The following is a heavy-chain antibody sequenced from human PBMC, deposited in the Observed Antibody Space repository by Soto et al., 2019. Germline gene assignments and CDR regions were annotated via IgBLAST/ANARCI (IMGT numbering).Heavy chain of an antibody. V-gene: IGHV3-48*03. CDR1: GFIFSDYE. D-gene: IGHD2-8*02. Sequence: EAELVESGGGLVQPGGSLTLSCAASGFIFSDYEVDWVRQAPGRGPEWISYISDGGTTIYYASSVKGRFNISRDDAKKSLYLHMNNLRVDDTAIYFCVKEYCPGGTCFDDFDLWGQGTVVTVSS. J-gene: IGHJ3*01. CDR3: VKEYCPGGTCFDDFDL. CDR2: ISDGGTTI.